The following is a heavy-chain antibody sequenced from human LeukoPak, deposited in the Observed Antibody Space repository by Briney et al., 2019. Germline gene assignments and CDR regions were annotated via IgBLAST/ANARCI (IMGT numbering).Heavy chain of an antibody. V-gene: IGHV1-2*02. CDR1: GYTVTGYY. D-gene: IGHD3-16*02. CDR3: FAP. J-gene: IGHJ5*02. CDR2: INPNSGVT. Sequence: ASVKVSCKASGYTVTGYYVHWVRQAPGQGLGWLGWINPNSGVTNYDQHFQGRVTLTRDTTTNTAYMEMRTGYVGGSYRVYWFAPGGEGTLVTASS.